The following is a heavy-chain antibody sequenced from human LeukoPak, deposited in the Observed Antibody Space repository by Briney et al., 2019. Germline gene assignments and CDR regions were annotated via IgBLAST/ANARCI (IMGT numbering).Heavy chain of an antibody. Sequence: ASVKVSCKASGYTFTSYGISCVRQAPGQGLEWMGWISAYNGNTNYAQKLQGRVTMTTDTSTSTAYMELRSLRSDDTAVYYCARDTDGGDYDDYWGQGTLVTVSS. CDR1: GYTFTSYG. CDR2: ISAYNGNT. V-gene: IGHV1-18*04. CDR3: ARDTDGGDYDDY. D-gene: IGHD3-16*01. J-gene: IGHJ4*02.